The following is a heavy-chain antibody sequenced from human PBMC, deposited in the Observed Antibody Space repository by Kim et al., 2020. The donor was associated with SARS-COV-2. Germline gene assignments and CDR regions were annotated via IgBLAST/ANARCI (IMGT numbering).Heavy chain of an antibody. J-gene: IGHJ6*02. V-gene: IGHV5-51*01. D-gene: IGHD1-20*01. Sequence: SPAFQGRVTISADKSISTSYLQWSSLKASDTAMYYCARLEYNWYGMDVWGQGTTVTVSS. CDR3: ARLEYNWYGMDV.